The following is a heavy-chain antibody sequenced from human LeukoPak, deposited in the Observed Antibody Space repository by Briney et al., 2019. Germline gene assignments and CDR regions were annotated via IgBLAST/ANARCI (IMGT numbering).Heavy chain of an antibody. CDR3: ARDASFRMGAFDI. J-gene: IGHJ3*02. V-gene: IGHV3-21*01. Sequence: GGSLRLSCAASGFTFSNYNMNWVRQAPGKGLEWVSSISSNSRYIYYADSATGRFTIYRDNAKKSLFLQMNSLRAEDTAVYNCARDASFRMGAFDIWGQGTMVTVSS. CDR2: ISSNSRYI. D-gene: IGHD1-26*01. CDR1: GFTFSNYN.